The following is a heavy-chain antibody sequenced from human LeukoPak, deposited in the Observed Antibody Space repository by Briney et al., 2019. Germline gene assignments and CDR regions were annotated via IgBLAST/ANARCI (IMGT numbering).Heavy chain of an antibody. CDR3: ARDRISGYYGYYYYMDV. D-gene: IGHD3-3*01. Sequence: ASVKVSCKASGYTFTSSGISWVRQAPGQGLEWMGWISAYNGNTNYAQKLQGRVTMTTDTSTSTAYMKLRSLRSDDTAVYYCARDRISGYYGYYYYMDVWGKGTTVTVSS. CDR2: ISAYNGNT. J-gene: IGHJ6*03. CDR1: GYTFTSSG. V-gene: IGHV1-18*01.